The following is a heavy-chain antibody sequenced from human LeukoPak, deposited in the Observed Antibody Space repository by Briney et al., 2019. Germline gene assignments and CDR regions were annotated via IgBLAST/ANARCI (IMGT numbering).Heavy chain of an antibody. D-gene: IGHD2/OR15-2a*01. Sequence: GGSLRLSCAASGFTFSSYWMSWVRQAPGKGLEWVANIKQDGSEKYYVDSVKGRLTISRDNAKNSLYLQMNSLRAEDTAVYYCAIDLSMDRFDPSGQGTLVTVFS. V-gene: IGHV3-7*01. CDR3: AIDLSMDRFDP. J-gene: IGHJ5*02. CDR1: GFTFSSYW. CDR2: IKQDGSEK.